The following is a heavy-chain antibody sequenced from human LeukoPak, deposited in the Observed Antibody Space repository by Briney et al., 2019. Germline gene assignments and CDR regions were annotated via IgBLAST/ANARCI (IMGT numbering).Heavy chain of an antibody. V-gene: IGHV1-18*01. D-gene: IGHD5-24*01. J-gene: IGHJ4*02. CDR1: GYTFTNYG. Sequence: ASVKVSCKASGYTFTNYGITWVRQAPGQGLEWMGWISGYQGSTKYAQNFQGRVTMTIDTSPSTAYMDLRSLRSDDTAIYFCARSDLGTITAGTFNYWGQGTLVAVSS. CDR2: ISGYQGST. CDR3: ARSDLGTITAGTFNY.